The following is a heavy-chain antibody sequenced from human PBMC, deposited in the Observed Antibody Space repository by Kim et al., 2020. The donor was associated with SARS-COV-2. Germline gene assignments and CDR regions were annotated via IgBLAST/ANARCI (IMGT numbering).Heavy chain of an antibody. Sequence: GGSLRLSCAASGFTFNSYAMSWVRQAPGKGLEWVSAISGSGGNTYYADSVKGRFTISRDNSKSTLYLQMNSLRAEDTAVYYCAIQRRGDVFDIWGQGTMVTVSS. CDR2: ISGSGGNT. D-gene: IGHD3-16*01. CDR3: AIQRRGDVFDI. J-gene: IGHJ3*02. V-gene: IGHV3-23*01. CDR1: GFTFNSYA.